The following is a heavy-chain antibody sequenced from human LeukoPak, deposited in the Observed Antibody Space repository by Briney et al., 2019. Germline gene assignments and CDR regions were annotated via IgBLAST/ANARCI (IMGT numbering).Heavy chain of an antibody. CDR2: IYPGDSNT. J-gene: IGHJ4*02. Sequence: GESLKISCKGSGYSFTTYWIGWVRQMPGKGLEWMGIIYPGDSNTRYSPSFQGQVTISADRSISTAYLQRSSLKASDTAMYYCARRGGYCSGGSCWNDYWGQGTLVTVSS. CDR1: GYSFTTYW. V-gene: IGHV5-51*01. CDR3: ARRGGYCSGGSCWNDY. D-gene: IGHD2-15*01.